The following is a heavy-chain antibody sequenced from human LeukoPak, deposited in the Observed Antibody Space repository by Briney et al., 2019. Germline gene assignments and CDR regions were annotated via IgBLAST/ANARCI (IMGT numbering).Heavy chain of an antibody. D-gene: IGHD3-10*01. CDR2: IYYSGST. Sequence: PSETLFLTCTVSGGSISSSSNYWGWIRQPPGKGLEWIGSIYYSGSTYYNPSLKSRVTISVDTSKNQFSLKLSSVTAADAAVYYCARDRRRYGLSDYWGQGTLVTVSS. V-gene: IGHV4-39*07. J-gene: IGHJ4*02. CDR1: GGSISSSSNY. CDR3: ARDRRRYGLSDY.